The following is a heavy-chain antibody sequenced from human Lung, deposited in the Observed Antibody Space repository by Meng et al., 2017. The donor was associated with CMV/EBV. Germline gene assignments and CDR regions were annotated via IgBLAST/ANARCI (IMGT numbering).Heavy chain of an antibody. V-gene: IGHV3-30*02. Sequence: GGSXRLXCAASGFAFSSYGMHWVRQAPGKGLEWVVFIRFDGSEKYYADSVKGRFTISRDNSKNTAYLQMESLRAEDAAVYYCAKEGKSVYSGSSYASWGQGTLVTVSS. J-gene: IGHJ4*02. D-gene: IGHD1-26*01. CDR1: GFAFSSYG. CDR2: IRFDGSEK. CDR3: AKEGKSVYSGSSYAS.